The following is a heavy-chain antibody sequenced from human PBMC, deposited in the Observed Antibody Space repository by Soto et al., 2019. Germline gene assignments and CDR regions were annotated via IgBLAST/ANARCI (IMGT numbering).Heavy chain of an antibody. CDR3: ARDKSMRVRAFDF. J-gene: IGHJ3*01. CDR2: IFYSGST. D-gene: IGHD3-10*01. V-gene: IGHV4-30-4*01. Sequence: QVQLQESGPGLVKPSQTLSLTCTVSGGSVSSTDSYWSWIRQSPGMGLEWIGYIFYSGSTQYNPSLTSRVTTSLDTCKNQFSLKLSSVTAADTAVYYCARDKSMRVRAFDFWGQGTMVTVS. CDR1: GGSVSSTDSY.